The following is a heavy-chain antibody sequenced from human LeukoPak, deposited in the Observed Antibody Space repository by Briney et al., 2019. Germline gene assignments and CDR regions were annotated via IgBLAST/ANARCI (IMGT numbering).Heavy chain of an antibody. CDR2: IKQDASDK. J-gene: IGHJ4*02. Sequence: GGSLRLSCAASGFTFSSHWMSWVRQAPGKGLEWVAYIKQDASDKYYVDSMKGRFTISRDNPKNTLYLQMNSLRAEDTAVYYCAKASYDYVWGESGVGSDYWGQGTLVTVSS. V-gene: IGHV3-7*01. D-gene: IGHD3-16*01. CDR3: AKASYDYVWGESGVGSDY. CDR1: GFTFSSHW.